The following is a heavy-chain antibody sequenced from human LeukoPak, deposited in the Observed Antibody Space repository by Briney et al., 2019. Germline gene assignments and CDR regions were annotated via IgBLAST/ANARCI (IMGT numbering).Heavy chain of an antibody. CDR3: ARGLYADYAFDY. D-gene: IGHD4-17*01. J-gene: IGHJ4*02. V-gene: IGHV3-66*01. CDR2: IYSGGNT. Sequence: GGSLRLSCAASGFTFSTNYMSWVRQAPGKGLEWVSVIYSGGNTYYADSVKGGFTISRDNSKNTVYLQMNSLRAEDTAVYYCARGLYADYAFDYWGQGTLVTVSS. CDR1: GFTFSTNY.